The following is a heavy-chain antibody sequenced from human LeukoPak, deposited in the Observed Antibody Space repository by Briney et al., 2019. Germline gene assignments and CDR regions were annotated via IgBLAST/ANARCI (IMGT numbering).Heavy chain of an antibody. Sequence: SETLSLTCTVSGGSISSSSYYWGWIRRPPGKGLEWIGSIYHSGSTYYNPSLKSRVTISVDTSKNQFSLKLSSVTAADTAVYYCARGVARSSKFHFSYYFDYWGQGTLVTVSS. CDR3: ARGVARSSKFHFSYYFDY. V-gene: IGHV4-39*07. J-gene: IGHJ4*02. CDR2: IYHSGST. CDR1: GGSISSSSYY. D-gene: IGHD6-6*01.